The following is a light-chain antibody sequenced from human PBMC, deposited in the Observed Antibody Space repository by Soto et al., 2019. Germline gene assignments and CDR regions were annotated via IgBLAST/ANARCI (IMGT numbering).Light chain of an antibody. CDR3: QQYGRSWWT. CDR1: QSVSSSY. J-gene: IGKJ1*01. Sequence: EIVLTQSPGTLPLSPGERATLSCRTSQSVSSSYLAWYQQKPGQAPRLLIYGASSRATGIPDRFSGSGSGTDFTRTISRLEPEDFAVYYCQQYGRSWWTFGQGTKVEIK. CDR2: GAS. V-gene: IGKV3-20*01.